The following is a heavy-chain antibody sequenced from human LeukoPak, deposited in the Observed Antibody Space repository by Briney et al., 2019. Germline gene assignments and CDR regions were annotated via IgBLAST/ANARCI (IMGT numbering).Heavy chain of an antibody. D-gene: IGHD4/OR15-4a*01. CDR1: GFTFSSYW. CDR2: LSGSGGST. Sequence: GGSLRLSCAASGFTFSSYWMSWVRQAPGKGLEWVSGLSGSGGSTDYADSVKGRFTVSRDNSKNTLFLQMNSLRAEDTAIYYCAKERDHGPADYWGQGTLVTVSS. CDR3: AKERDHGPADY. V-gene: IGHV3-23*01. J-gene: IGHJ4*02.